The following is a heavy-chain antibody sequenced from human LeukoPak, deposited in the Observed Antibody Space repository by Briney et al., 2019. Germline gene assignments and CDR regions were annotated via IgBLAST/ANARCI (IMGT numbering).Heavy chain of an antibody. D-gene: IGHD6-13*01. CDR3: ARAAAAGLLFDY. Sequence: GGSLKPSCAAPGFTFISYPMHGVGKPPARGLGWVAVISYDGSNKYYADSVKGRFTISRDNSKNTLYLQMNSLRAEDTAVYYCARAAAAGLLFDYWGQGTLVTVSS. J-gene: IGHJ4*02. CDR1: GFTFISYP. V-gene: IGHV3-30-3*01. CDR2: ISYDGSNK.